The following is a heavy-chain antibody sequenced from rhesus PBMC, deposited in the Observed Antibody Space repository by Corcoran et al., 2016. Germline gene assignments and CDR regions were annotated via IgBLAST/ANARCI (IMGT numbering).Heavy chain of an antibody. J-gene: IGHJ6*01. D-gene: IGHD4-29*01. CDR3: ATGGDYGSSYGQYGLDS. Sequence: EVQLVQSGAEVKKPGASVTISCKASGYTFPDYYLPWVRQAPGKGLEWMGRVDPEDGVADYAQKFQDRVTITRDTSTDTAYMELSSLRSEDTAVYYCATGGDYGSSYGQYGLDSWGQGVVVTVSS. V-gene: IGHV1-111*01. CDR2: VDPEDGVA. CDR1: GYTFPDYY.